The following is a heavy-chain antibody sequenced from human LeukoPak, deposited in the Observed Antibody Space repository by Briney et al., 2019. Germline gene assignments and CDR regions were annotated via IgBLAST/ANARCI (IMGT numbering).Heavy chain of an antibody. D-gene: IGHD5-18*01. CDR1: GDSVSSNSAA. V-gene: IGHV6-1*01. Sequence: SQTLSLTCAISGDSVSSNSAAWNWIRQSPSRGLEWLGRTYYRSKWYNDYAVSVKSRITINPDTSKNQFSLQLNSVTPEDTAVYYCARDQYSGSGYSYGYPFDYWGQGTLVTVSS. CDR3: ARDQYSGSGYSYGYPFDY. CDR2: TYYRSKWYN. J-gene: IGHJ4*02.